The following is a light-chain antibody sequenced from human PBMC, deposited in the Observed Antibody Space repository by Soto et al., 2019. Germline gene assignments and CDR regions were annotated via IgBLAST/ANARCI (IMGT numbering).Light chain of an antibody. J-gene: IGLJ2*01. CDR3: SSYAGSNNFEVV. CDR2: EVS. V-gene: IGLV2-8*01. CDR1: SSDVGGYNY. Sequence: QSALTQPPSASGSPGQSVTISCTGTSSDVGGYNYVSWYQQHPGKAPKLMIYEVSKRPSGVPDRFSGSKSGNTASLTVSGLQAEEEADYYCSSYAGSNNFEVVFGGGTKVTVL.